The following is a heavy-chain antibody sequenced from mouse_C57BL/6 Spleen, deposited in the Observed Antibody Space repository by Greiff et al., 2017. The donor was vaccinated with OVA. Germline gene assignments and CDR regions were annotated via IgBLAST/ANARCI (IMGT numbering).Heavy chain of an antibody. D-gene: IGHD2-2*01. CDR1: GYTFTSYW. CDR2: IDPSDSYT. Sequence: QVQLQQPGAELVKPGASVKLSCKASGYTFTSYWMQWVKQRPGQGLEWIGEIDPSDSYTNYNQKFKGKATLTVDTSSSTAYMQLSSLTSEDSAVYYCASLYGYDRAWVAYWGQGTLGTVSA. J-gene: IGHJ3*01. CDR3: ASLYGYDRAWVAY. V-gene: IGHV1-50*01.